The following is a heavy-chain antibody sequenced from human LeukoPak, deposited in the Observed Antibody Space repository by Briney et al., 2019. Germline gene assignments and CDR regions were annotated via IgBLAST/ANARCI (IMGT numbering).Heavy chain of an antibody. CDR3: ARIDRAVAGTIDY. V-gene: IGHV4-31*03. CDR2: IFYSGST. D-gene: IGHD6-19*01. Sequence: SETLSLTCTVSGGSISSGNYYWNWIRQHPEKSLEWIGYIFYSGSTYYNPSLKSRVTISVDTSKNQFSLKLSSVTAADTAVYYCARIDRAVAGTIDYWGQGTLVTVSS. J-gene: IGHJ4*02. CDR1: GGSISSGNYY.